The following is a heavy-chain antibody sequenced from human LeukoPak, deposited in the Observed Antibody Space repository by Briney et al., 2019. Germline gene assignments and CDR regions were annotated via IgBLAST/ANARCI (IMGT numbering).Heavy chain of an antibody. CDR2: IYTSGDT. CDR3: AREPVSTRFDY. Sequence: SETLSLTCTVSGNSFIGYFWTWIRQPAGKGLEWIGHIYTSGDTNYNPSPMSRVTMSVDISKNQFSLKLSSVTAADTAVYYCAREPVSTRFDYWGQGTLVTVSS. CDR1: GNSFIGYF. J-gene: IGHJ4*02. V-gene: IGHV4-4*07. D-gene: IGHD5/OR15-5a*01.